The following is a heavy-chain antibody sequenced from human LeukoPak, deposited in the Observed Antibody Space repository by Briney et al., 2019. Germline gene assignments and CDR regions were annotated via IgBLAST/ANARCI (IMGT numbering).Heavy chain of an antibody. V-gene: IGHV3-21*01. J-gene: IGHJ5*02. D-gene: IGHD3-9*01. CDR1: GFTFSSYS. CDR3: AREASSYDILTAYYLNWFDP. Sequence: GGSLRLSCAASGFTFSSYSMNWVRQAPGKGLEWFSSISSSSSYINYADSVKGRFTISRDNAKNSLYLQMNSLRVEDTAVYYCAREASSYDILTAYYLNWFDPWGQGTLVTVSS. CDR2: ISSSSSYI.